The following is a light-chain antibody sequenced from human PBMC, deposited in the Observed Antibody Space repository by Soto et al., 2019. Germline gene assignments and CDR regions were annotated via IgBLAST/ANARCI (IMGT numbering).Light chain of an antibody. J-gene: IGLJ1*01. CDR2: EVS. CDR3: CSYAGSSTFYV. V-gene: IGLV2-23*02. Sequence: QSVLTQPASVSGSPGQSITISCTGTSSDFGSYNLVSWCQQHPGKAPKLMIYEVSKRPSGVSNRFSGSKSGNTASLTISGLQAEDEADYYCCSYAGSSTFYVFGTGTKVTVL. CDR1: SSDFGSYNL.